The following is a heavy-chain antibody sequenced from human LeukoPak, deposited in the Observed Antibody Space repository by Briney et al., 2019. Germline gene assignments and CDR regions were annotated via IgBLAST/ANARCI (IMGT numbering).Heavy chain of an antibody. CDR3: ATDTQIGDNSGFLNG. D-gene: IGHD3-22*01. CDR1: GGSFTTYP. CDR2: IIPVSGVT. J-gene: IGHJ4*01. Sequence: ASVKVSCKASGGSFTTYPMTWVRQAPGQGLEWMGRIIPVSGVTKYAQKLQGRVTMTADKSTSTAYMELRSLRSEDTAVYYCATDTQIGDNSGFLNGWGHGTLVTVSS. V-gene: IGHV1-69*04.